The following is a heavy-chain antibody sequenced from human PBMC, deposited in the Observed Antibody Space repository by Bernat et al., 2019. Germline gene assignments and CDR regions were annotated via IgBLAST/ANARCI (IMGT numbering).Heavy chain of an antibody. Sequence: QLQLQESGPGLVKPSETLSLTCTVSGGSISSSSYYWGWIRQPPGKGLEWIGSIYYSGSTYYNPSLKSRVSISVDRSKNQLSRKLSYVTAADTAVDYCARVLTGGYSYGYDYWGQGTLVTVSS. CDR2: IYYSGST. CDR3: ARVLTGGYSYGYDY. J-gene: IGHJ4*02. V-gene: IGHV4-39*01. CDR1: GGSISSSSYY. D-gene: IGHD5-18*01.